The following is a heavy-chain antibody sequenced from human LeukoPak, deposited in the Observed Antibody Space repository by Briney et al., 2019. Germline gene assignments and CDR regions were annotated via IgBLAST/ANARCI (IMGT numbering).Heavy chain of an antibody. CDR2: IIPIFGTA. J-gene: IGHJ4*02. V-gene: IGHV1-69*05. Sequence: SVKVSCKASGGTFSSYAISWVRQAPGQGLEWMGRIIPIFGTANYAQKFQGRVTITTDESTSTAYMEPSSLRSEDTAVYYCASGGASGSGWYYFDYWGQGTLVTVSS. CDR3: ASGGASGSGWYYFDY. CDR1: GGTFSSYA. D-gene: IGHD6-19*01.